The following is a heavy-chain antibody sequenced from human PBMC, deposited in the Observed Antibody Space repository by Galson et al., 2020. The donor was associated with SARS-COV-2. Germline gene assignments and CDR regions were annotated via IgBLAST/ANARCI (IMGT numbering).Heavy chain of an antibody. CDR3: ARRYSYGSGSYFWFDP. D-gene: IGHD3-10*01. J-gene: IGHJ5*02. CDR1: GGSFSGYY. Sequence: SETLSLTCAVYGGSFSGYYWSWIRQPPGKGLEWIGYIYYSGGTYYNPSLNSRVTISIDTSKTQFSLRLTSVTAADTAVYYCARRYSYGSGSYFWFDPWGQGTLVAVSS. CDR2: IYYSGGT. V-gene: IGHV4-59*01.